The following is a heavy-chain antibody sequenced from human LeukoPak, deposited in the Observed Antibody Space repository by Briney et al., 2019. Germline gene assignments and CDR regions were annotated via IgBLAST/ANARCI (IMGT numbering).Heavy chain of an antibody. V-gene: IGHV1-8*01. CDR3: ASHYYGDYDNWFDP. D-gene: IGHD4-17*01. J-gene: IGHJ5*02. CDR1: GYTFTSYD. Sequence: GASVKVSCKASGYTFTSYDINWVRQATGRGLEWVGWINPNSGVTGYAQKFQGRVTMTRNTAISTAYMEVSSLRSDDTAVYYSASHYYGDYDNWFDPWGQGTLVTVSS. CDR2: INPNSGVT.